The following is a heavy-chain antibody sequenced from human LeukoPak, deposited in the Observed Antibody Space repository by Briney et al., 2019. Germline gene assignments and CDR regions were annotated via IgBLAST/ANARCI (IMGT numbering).Heavy chain of an antibody. CDR2: IYTSGST. Sequence: SSQTLSLTCTVSGGSISSSNYYWSWIRQPAGKGLEWIGRIYTSGSTYYNPSLKSRVTISVDTSKNQFSLKLSSVTAADTAVYYCARDQGDWLLYGDRAIATESNWFDPWGQGTLVTVSS. D-gene: IGHD3/OR15-3a*01. CDR1: GGSISSSNYY. V-gene: IGHV4-61*02. CDR3: ARDQGDWLLYGDRAIATESNWFDP. J-gene: IGHJ5*02.